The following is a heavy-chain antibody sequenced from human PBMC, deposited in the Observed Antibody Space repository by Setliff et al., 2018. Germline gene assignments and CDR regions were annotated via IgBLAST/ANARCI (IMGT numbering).Heavy chain of an antibody. Sequence: GSLRLSCAASGFTFSSFAMSWVRQAPGKRLEWVSIINVGGTNTYYRDSVKGRFTISRDNSKNTLYLQMNSLRSDDTAVYYCAGVHWTTNWFLHYWGQGTLVTVSS. CDR3: AGVHWTTNWFLHY. V-gene: IGHV3-23*01. J-gene: IGHJ4*01. CDR2: INVGGTNT. CDR1: GFTFSSFA. D-gene: IGHD7-27*01.